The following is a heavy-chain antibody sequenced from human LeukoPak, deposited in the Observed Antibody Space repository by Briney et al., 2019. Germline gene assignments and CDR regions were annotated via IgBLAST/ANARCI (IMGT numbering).Heavy chain of an antibody. CDR2: ISGSIGRT. V-gene: IGHV3-23*01. Sequence: GGSLRLSSAASGFTFSNYGMTWVRQAPGKGLEWVSTISGSIGRTYYAGSVKGRFTVSRDNSKNTLYLQMNSLRAEGTALYYCAKDKEATTGTTPFFDCWGHGALVTVSS. CDR3: AKDKEATTGTTPFFDC. D-gene: IGHD1-7*01. CDR1: GFTFSNYG. J-gene: IGHJ4*01.